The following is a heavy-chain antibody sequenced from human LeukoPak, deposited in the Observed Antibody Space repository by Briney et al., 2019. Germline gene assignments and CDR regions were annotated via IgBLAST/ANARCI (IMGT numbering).Heavy chain of an antibody. Sequence: SETLSLTCTVSGGSISSGSYYWSWIRQPAGKRLEWIGRIYTSGSTNYNPSLKSRVTISVDTSKNQFSLKLSSVTAADTAVYYCARDQGSSSWHTFDYWGQGTLVTVSS. D-gene: IGHD6-13*01. CDR3: ARDQGSSSWHTFDY. CDR1: GGSISSGSYY. J-gene: IGHJ4*02. V-gene: IGHV4-61*02. CDR2: IYTSGST.